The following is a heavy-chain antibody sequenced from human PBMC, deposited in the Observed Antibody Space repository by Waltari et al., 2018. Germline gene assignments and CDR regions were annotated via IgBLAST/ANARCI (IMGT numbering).Heavy chain of an antibody. J-gene: IGHJ4*02. CDR3: ARHYLYSDSSFDF. D-gene: IGHD4-17*01. Sequence: QVHLQESGPGLVAPSETLSLTCTVSGASITTYYWSWIRQPPGKGLEWISYTHKNGRTKYNPSLKSRVTMSLDTSNSQFSLKLTSATAADTALYYCARHYLYSDSSFDFWGQGILVTVSS. V-gene: IGHV4-59*08. CDR1: GASITTYY. CDR2: THKNGRT.